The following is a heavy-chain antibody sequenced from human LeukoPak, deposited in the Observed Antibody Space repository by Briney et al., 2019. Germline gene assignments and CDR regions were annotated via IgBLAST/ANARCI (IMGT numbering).Heavy chain of an antibody. D-gene: IGHD3-3*01. Sequence: SVKVSCQVSGYTLPELSMHWVRQAPGQGLGWMGGFDPEDGETIHAQKFQGRVTMTEDISTDTAYMELSSLRSEDTAVYYCATLQPTNTIFGVVIMPHYYYYGMDGWGQGTTVTVSS. CDR1: GYTLPELS. CDR3: ATLQPTNTIFGVVIMPHYYYYGMDG. V-gene: IGHV1-24*01. CDR2: FDPEDGET. J-gene: IGHJ6*02.